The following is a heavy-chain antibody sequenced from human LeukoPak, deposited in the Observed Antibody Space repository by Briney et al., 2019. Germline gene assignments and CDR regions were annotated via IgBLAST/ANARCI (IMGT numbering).Heavy chain of an antibody. CDR3: AKDRGSWYYFDY. Sequence: GGSLRLSCAASGFTFSSYAMSWVRQAPGKGLERVSAISGSGGSTYYADSVKGRFTISRDNSKNTLYLQMNSLRAEDTAVYYCAKDRGSWYYFDYWGQGTLVTVSS. CDR1: GFTFSSYA. V-gene: IGHV3-23*01. CDR2: ISGSGGST. J-gene: IGHJ4*02. D-gene: IGHD6-13*01.